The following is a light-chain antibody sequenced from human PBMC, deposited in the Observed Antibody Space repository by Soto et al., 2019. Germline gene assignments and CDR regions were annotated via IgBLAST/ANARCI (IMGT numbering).Light chain of an antibody. V-gene: IGLV2-8*01. CDR3: TSYAGTYSFFYV. J-gene: IGLJ1*01. CDR1: RSDVGAYNY. Sequence: QATLTQPPSASGSPGQPVTISCTGTRSDVGAYNYVSWYQQLPGKAPKLIIYEVSKRPSGVPDRFSGSKSGNTASLTVSGLQAEDEADYYCTSYAGTYSFFYVFGTGT. CDR2: EVS.